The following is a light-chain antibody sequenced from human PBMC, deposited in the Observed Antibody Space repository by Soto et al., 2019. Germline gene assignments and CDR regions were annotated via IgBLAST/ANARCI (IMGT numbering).Light chain of an antibody. J-gene: IGLJ1*01. CDR3: CSFAGSYTYV. CDR1: SSDVGGYDY. V-gene: IGLV2-11*01. CDR2: DVS. Sequence: QSALTQPRSVSRSPGQSVTISCTGTSSDVGGYDYVSWYQQRPGKAPKLNIYDVSERPSGVPDRFSGSTFGKTASLTISGLQAYDDADYSCCSFAGSYTYVFGTGTKLTVL.